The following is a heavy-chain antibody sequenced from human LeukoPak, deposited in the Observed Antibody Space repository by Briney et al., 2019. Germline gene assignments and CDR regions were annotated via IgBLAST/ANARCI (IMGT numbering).Heavy chain of an antibody. D-gene: IGHD3-10*01. J-gene: IGHJ5*02. CDR1: GFTFSSQW. CDR2: IKPDGGAT. V-gene: IGHV3-7*05. Sequence: GGSLRLSCAASGFTFSSQWMSWIRQTPGKGLDWVANIKPDGGATYYADSVNGRFTISRDNAKNSLYLQMNSLRAGDTAVYYCVRGSSGTVVRGIAWAWFDPWGQGTLVTVSS. CDR3: VRGSSGTVVRGIAWAWFDP.